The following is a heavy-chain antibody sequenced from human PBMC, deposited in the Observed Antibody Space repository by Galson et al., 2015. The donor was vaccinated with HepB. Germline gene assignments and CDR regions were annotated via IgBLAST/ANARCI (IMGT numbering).Heavy chain of an antibody. CDR3: ASSGVQNWRPFYFDY. CDR1: GYSFTSYW. Sequence: QSGAEVKKPGESLKISCKGSGYSFTSYWIGWVRQMPGKGLEWMGIIYPGDSDTRYSPSFQGQVTISADKSISTAYLQWSSLKASDTAMYYCASSGVQNWRPFYFDYWGQGTLVTVSS. V-gene: IGHV5-51*01. J-gene: IGHJ4*02. CDR2: IYPGDSDT. D-gene: IGHD1-1*01.